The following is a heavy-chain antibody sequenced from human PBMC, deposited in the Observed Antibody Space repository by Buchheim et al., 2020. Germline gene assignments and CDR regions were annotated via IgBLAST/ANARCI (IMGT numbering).Heavy chain of an antibody. CDR2: ISGSGGST. CDR3: AKKPGIVDL. Sequence: EVQLLESGGGLAQPGGSLRLSCAAPGFTFSNYAMSWVRPAPGKGLEWVSGISGSGGSTYYADSVKGRFTISRDTAKKTLYLQMNSLRAEDTAVYYCAKKPGIVDLWGQGTL. J-gene: IGHJ5*02. CDR1: GFTFSNYA. V-gene: IGHV3-23*01. D-gene: IGHD1-26*01.